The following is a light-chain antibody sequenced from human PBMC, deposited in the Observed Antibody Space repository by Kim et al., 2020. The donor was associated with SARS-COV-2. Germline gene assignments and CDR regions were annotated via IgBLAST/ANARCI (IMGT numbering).Light chain of an antibody. CDR1: QSVSSN. Sequence: EIVMTQSPATLSVSPGERATLSCRASQSVSSNLVWYQQGPGQAPRLLIYGASTRATGIPARFSGSGAGTEFTLTISSLQSEDFVVYYCQQYDSWPRTFGQGTKVDIK. J-gene: IGKJ1*01. V-gene: IGKV3-15*01. CDR3: QQYDSWPRT. CDR2: GAS.